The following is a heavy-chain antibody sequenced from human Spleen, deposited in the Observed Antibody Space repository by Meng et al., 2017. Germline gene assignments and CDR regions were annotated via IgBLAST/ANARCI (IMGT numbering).Heavy chain of an antibody. CDR3: ATGPYSSSWYVAFDI. V-gene: IGHV1-69*05. Sequence: SVKVSCKASGGTFSSYAISWVRQAPGQGLEWMGGLIPIFGTANYAQKFQGRVTITTDESTSTAYMELSSLRSEDTAVYYCATGPYSSSWYVAFDIWGQGKRVT. CDR1: GGTFSSYA. CDR2: LIPIFGTA. J-gene: IGHJ3*02. D-gene: IGHD6-13*01.